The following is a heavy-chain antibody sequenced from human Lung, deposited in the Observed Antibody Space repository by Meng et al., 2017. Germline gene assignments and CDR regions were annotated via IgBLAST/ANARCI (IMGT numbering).Heavy chain of an antibody. CDR3: ATGAAAADH. CDR2: IKSNSDGGTT. Sequence: GGSLRLSCVASGFRFTDAWMSWVRQAPGKGLEWVGRIKSNSDGGTTDYAAPVKGRFTISRDDSKNTLYLQMNSLITEDTAVYFCATGAAAADHWGQGTLGTVSS. J-gene: IGHJ4*02. V-gene: IGHV3-15*01. CDR1: GFRFTDAW. D-gene: IGHD6-13*01.